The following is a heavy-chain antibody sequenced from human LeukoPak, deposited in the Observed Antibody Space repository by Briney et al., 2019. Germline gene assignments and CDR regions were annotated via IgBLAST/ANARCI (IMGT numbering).Heavy chain of an antibody. CDR2: ISTSGST. V-gene: IGHV4-61*02. J-gene: IGHJ4*02. CDR3: AREGGYSYGDAPLHFDY. D-gene: IGHD5-18*01. CDR1: GGSISSGSYY. Sequence: SETLSLTCTVSGGSISSGSYYWSWIRQPAGKGLEWIGRISTSGSTNYNPSLKSRVTISVDTSKNQFSLNLSSVTAADTAVYYCAREGGYSYGDAPLHFDYWGQGTLVTVSS.